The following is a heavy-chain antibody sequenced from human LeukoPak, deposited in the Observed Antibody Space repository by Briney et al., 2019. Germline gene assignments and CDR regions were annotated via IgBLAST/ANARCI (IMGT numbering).Heavy chain of an antibody. J-gene: IGHJ4*02. V-gene: IGHV3-23*01. Sequence: SGGSLRLSCAASGFTFSSYAMSWVRQAPGKGLEWVSAISGSGGSTYYADSVKGRFTISRDNSKSALYLQMNSLRAEDTAVYYCAKGLNYAAMGSFDYWGQGTLVTVSS. CDR3: AKGLNYAAMGSFDY. D-gene: IGHD4/OR15-4a*01. CDR1: GFTFSSYA. CDR2: ISGSGGST.